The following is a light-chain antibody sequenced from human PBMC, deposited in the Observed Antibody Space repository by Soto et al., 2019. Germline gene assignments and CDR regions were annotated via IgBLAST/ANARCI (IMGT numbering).Light chain of an antibody. Sequence: IQMTQSPSALSGSVGDRGTITWRAIHAISSWLAWYQQKPGKAPNLLIYDASTLESGVPSRFSASGSGTDFTLTISDVQTEDFALYYCHQRQSWPRTFGQGTKVDIK. CDR2: DAS. V-gene: IGKV1-5*01. CDR3: HQRQSWPRT. J-gene: IGKJ1*01. CDR1: HAISSW.